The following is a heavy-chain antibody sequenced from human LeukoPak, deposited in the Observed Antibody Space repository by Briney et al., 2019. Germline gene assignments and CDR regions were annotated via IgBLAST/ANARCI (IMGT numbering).Heavy chain of an antibody. CDR3: ATGAADAFPYFRH. V-gene: IGHV4-34*01. CDR1: GGSFSGYY. J-gene: IGHJ1*01. CDR2: INHSGST. D-gene: IGHD6-13*01. Sequence: SETLSLTCAVYGGSFSGYYRSWIRQPPGKGLEWIGEINHSGSTNYNPSLKSRVTISVDTSNNQFSLKLTPVTAADTAVYYCATGAADAFPYFRHWGQGTPVTVFS.